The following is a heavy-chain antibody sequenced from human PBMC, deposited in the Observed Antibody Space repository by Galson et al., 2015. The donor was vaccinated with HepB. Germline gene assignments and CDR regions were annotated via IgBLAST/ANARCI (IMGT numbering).Heavy chain of an antibody. CDR3: ASSSYYYDSSGYYYYDY. Sequence: SVKVSCKASGYTFTSYGISWVRQAPGQGLEWMGWISAYNGNTNYAQKLQGRVTMTTDTSTSTAYMELRSLRSDDTAVYYCASSSYYYDSSGYYYYDYWGQGTLVTVPS. CDR2: ISAYNGNT. V-gene: IGHV1-18*04. D-gene: IGHD3-22*01. J-gene: IGHJ4*02. CDR1: GYTFTSYG.